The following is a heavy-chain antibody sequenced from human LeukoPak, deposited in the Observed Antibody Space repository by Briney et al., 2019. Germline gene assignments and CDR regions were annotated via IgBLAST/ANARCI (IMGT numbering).Heavy chain of an antibody. J-gene: IGHJ6*02. CDR3: ARHGGYYDSSGYYTDVGHMDV. CDR1: GGSISSSSYY. Sequence: SETLFLTCTVSGGSISSSSYYWGWIRQPPGKGLEWIGSIYYSGSTYYNPSLKSRVTISVDTSKNQFSLKLSSVTAADTAVYYCARHGGYYDSSGYYTDVGHMDVWGQGTTVTVSS. V-gene: IGHV4-39*01. D-gene: IGHD3-22*01. CDR2: IYYSGST.